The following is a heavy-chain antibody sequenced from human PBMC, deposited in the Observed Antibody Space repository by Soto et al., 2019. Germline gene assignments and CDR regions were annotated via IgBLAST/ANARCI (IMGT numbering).Heavy chain of an antibody. D-gene: IGHD3-3*01. J-gene: IGHJ5*02. CDR2: INHSGST. Sequence: QVQLQQWGAGLLKPSETLSLTCAVYGGSFSGYYWSWIRQPPGKGLEWIGEINHSGSTNYNPSLKSRVTRSVDTSKNQFSLKLSSVTAADTAVYYCARRLRFLEWLYNPWGEGTLVTVSS. V-gene: IGHV4-34*01. CDR3: ARRLRFLEWLYNP. CDR1: GGSFSGYY.